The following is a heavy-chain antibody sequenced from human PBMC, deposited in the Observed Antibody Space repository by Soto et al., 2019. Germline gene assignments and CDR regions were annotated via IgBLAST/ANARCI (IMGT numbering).Heavy chain of an antibody. CDR1: GGSFSGYY. CDR3: ARRYPVGVYPKNSGFDP. J-gene: IGHJ5*02. V-gene: IGHV4-34*01. D-gene: IGHD2-15*01. Sequence: QVQLQQWGAGLLKPSETLSLTCAVYGGSFSGYYWSWIRQPPGKGLEWIGEINHSGSTNYNPSLKSRVTISVDTSNTQFSLNLSSVTAADTAVYYCARRYPVGVYPKNSGFDPWGQGPLVTVSS. CDR2: INHSGST.